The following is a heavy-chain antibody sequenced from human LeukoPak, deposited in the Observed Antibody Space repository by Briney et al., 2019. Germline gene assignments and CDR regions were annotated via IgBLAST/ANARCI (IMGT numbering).Heavy chain of an antibody. CDR2: ISWNSGSI. J-gene: IGHJ4*02. CDR1: GFTFDDYA. V-gene: IGHV3-9*01. CDR3: EKDKEWVTTNYFDY. Sequence: SLRLSCAASGFTFDDYAMHWVRQAPGKGLEWVSGISWNSGSIGYADSVKGRFTISRDNTKNSLYLQMNSLRAEDTALYYCEKDKEWVTTNYFDYGGQGTLVTVSS. D-gene: IGHD3-3*01.